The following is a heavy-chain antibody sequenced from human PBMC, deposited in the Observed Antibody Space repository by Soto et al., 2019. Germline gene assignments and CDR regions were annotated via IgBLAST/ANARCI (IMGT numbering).Heavy chain of an antibody. V-gene: IGHV1-18*01. CDR2: ISAYNGNT. CDR1: GYTFTSYG. D-gene: IGHD3-10*01. Sequence: GASVKVSCKASGYTFTSYGISWVRQAPGQGLEWMGWISAYNGNTNYAQKLQGRVTITADKSTSTAYMELSSLRSDDTAVYYCARVRNSRITMVRGVIINPNLEAHKKPYYYYYGMDVRGQGTTVTVSS. J-gene: IGHJ6*02. CDR3: ARVRNSRITMVRGVIINPNLEAHKKPYYYYYGMDV.